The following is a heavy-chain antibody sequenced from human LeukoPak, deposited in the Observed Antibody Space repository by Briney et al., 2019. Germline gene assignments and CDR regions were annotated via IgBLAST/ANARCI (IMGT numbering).Heavy chain of an antibody. CDR2: VYSDGVT. CDR1: GFTVSSYG. Sequence: GGSLRLSCAASGFTVSSYGMSWVRQAPGKGPEWVSLVYSDGVTRYADSVQGRFTISRDNSKNTVYLQMNNLRVEDTAAYHCVRDRAEGRAWVEFDPWGQGILVTVSS. V-gene: IGHV3-66*02. J-gene: IGHJ5*02. CDR3: VRDRAEGRAWVEFDP.